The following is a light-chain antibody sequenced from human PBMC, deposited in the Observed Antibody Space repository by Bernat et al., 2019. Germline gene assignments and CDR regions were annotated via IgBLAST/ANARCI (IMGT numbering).Light chain of an antibody. Sequence: DIQMTQSPSSLSASVGDRVTITCRASQSISSYLNWYQQKPGKAPKPLIYAASSLQSGDPSRFSGSGSGTDFTLTISSLQPEDFATYYCQQGYSTPALTFGGGTKVEIK. CDR2: AAS. CDR3: QQGYSTPALT. V-gene: IGKV1-39*01. J-gene: IGKJ4*01. CDR1: QSISSY.